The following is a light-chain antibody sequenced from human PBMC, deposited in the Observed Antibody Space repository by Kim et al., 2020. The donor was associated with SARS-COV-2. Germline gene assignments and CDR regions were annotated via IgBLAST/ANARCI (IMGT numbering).Light chain of an antibody. Sequence: SLAPAERATLSCRASQSVSSYLAWYQQKPGQAPRLLIYDASKRVTGIPARFSGSGFGTDFTLTISSLEPEDFAVYYCQQRNNWATFGQGTKVDIK. J-gene: IGKJ1*01. CDR3: QQRNNWAT. CDR1: QSVSSY. V-gene: IGKV3-11*01. CDR2: DAS.